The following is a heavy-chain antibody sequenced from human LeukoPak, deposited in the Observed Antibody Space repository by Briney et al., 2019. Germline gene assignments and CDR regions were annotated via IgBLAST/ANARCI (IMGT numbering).Heavy chain of an antibody. V-gene: IGHV3-23*01. Sequence: QPGGSLRLSCAASGFTFSSYAMSWVRQAPGKGLEWVSAISGSGGSTYYADSVKGRFTISRDNSKNTLYLQMNSLRAEDTAVYYCAKGPPHTYYYDSSGYHYWGQGTLVTVSS. CDR2: ISGSGGST. CDR1: GFTFSSYA. D-gene: IGHD3-22*01. CDR3: AKGPPHTYYYDSSGYHY. J-gene: IGHJ4*02.